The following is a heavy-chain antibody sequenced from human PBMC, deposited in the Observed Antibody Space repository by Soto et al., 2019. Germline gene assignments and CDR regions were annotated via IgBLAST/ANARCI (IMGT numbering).Heavy chain of an antibody. CDR3: ARDAGGGYCSGGSCYSYYYGMDV. V-gene: IGHV4-34*01. CDR2: INHSGST. Sequence: SETLSLTCAVYGGSFSGYYWSWIRQPPGKGLEWIEEINHSGSTNYNPSLKSRVTISVDTSKNQFSLKLSSVTAADTAVYYCARDAGGGYCSGGSCYSYYYGMDVWGQGTTVTVSS. J-gene: IGHJ6*02. CDR1: GGSFSGYY. D-gene: IGHD2-15*01.